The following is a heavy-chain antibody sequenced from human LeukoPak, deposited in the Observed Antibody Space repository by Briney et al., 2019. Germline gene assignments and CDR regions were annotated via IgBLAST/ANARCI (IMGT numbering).Heavy chain of an antibody. Sequence: GGSLILSCSASGFTFSSYAMHWVRQAPGKGLEYVSAISSNGGGTYYADSVKGRFTISRDNAKNSLYLQMNSLRAADTAVYYCARLRSSIWLLIDCWGQGTLVTVSS. J-gene: IGHJ4*02. CDR2: ISSNGGGT. V-gene: IGHV3-64*04. CDR1: GFTFSSYA. D-gene: IGHD6-13*01. CDR3: ARLRSSIWLLIDC.